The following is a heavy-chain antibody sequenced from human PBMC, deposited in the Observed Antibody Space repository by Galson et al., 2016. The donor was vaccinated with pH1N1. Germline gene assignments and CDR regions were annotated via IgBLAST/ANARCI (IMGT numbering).Heavy chain of an antibody. CDR1: GYTFTTYG. Sequence: SVKASCKASGYTFTTYGIHWVRQAPGQRLQWMGWINCGNGDTRYAERFQGRVTISGDTSTTTVYMDLTNLRPEDTAVFYCVKGGDFDQWGQGTLVTVSS. V-gene: IGHV1-3*01. D-gene: IGHD4-17*01. CDR3: VKGGDFDQ. CDR2: INCGNGDT. J-gene: IGHJ4*02.